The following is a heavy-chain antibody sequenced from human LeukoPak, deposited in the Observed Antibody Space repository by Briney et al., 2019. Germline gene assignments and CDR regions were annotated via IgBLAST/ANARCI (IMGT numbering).Heavy chain of an antibody. CDR3: ARDRPSSSWYYFDY. CDR2: IIPIFGTA. V-gene: IGHV1-69*05. J-gene: IGHJ4*02. D-gene: IGHD6-13*01. CDR1: GGTFSSYA. Sequence: SVKVSCKASGGTFSSYAISWVRQAPGQGLEWMGGIIPIFGTANYAQKFQGRVTITTDESTSTAYMELSSLRSEDTAVYYCARDRPSSSWYYFDYWAREPWSPSPQ.